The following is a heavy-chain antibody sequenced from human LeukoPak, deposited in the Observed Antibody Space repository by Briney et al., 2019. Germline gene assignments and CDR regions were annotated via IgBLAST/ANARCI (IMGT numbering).Heavy chain of an antibody. V-gene: IGHV1-69*13. CDR1: GGTFSSYA. J-gene: IGHJ4*02. Sequence: SVKVSCKASGGTFSSYAISWVRQAPGQGLEWMGGIIPIFGTANYAQKFQGRVTITADESTSTAYMELSSLRSEDTAVYYCAREGYSYGVLPEHYFDYWGQGTLVTVSS. CDR2: IIPIFGTA. CDR3: AREGYSYGVLPEHYFDY. D-gene: IGHD5-18*01.